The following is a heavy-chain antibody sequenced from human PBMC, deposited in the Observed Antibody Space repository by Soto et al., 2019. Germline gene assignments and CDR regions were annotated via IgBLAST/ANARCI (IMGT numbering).Heavy chain of an antibody. CDR3: ARDMGITLRFLEWLPDY. Sequence: QVQLVESGGGVVQPGRSLRLSCAASGFTFSSYGMHWVRQAPGKGLEWVAVIWYDGSNKYYADSVKGRFTISRDNSKNTLYLQMNSLRAEDTAVYYCARDMGITLRFLEWLPDYGGQGTLVTVSS. CDR1: GFTFSSYG. V-gene: IGHV3-33*01. CDR2: IWYDGSNK. D-gene: IGHD3-3*01. J-gene: IGHJ4*02.